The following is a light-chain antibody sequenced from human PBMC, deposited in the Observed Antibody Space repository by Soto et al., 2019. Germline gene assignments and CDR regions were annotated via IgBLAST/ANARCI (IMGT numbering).Light chain of an antibody. J-gene: IGKJ1*01. CDR3: QQYNNWPPWT. V-gene: IGKV3-15*01. Sequence: TLMTQSPATLSVSPGERATLSCRASQSVSNNLAWYQQKPGQAPRLLIYDASTRATGIPARFSGSGSGTEFTLTISGLQSEDVAVYYCQQYNNWPPWTFGQGTKVEIK. CDR1: QSVSNN. CDR2: DAS.